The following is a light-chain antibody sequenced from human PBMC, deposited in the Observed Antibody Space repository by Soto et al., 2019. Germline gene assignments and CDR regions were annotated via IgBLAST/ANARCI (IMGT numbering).Light chain of an antibody. Sequence: IVMTQTPLSLSVTPGQPASISCKSSQSLLQSDXNTYLYWYLQKPGQPPQLLIYAVSNRFSGVPDRFSGSGSGTDFTLXISRXXAXDXXVXXXMXXXQLPRTFGQGTKVEIK. CDR1: QSLLQSDXNTY. J-gene: IGKJ1*01. V-gene: IGKV2D-29*01. CDR3: MXXXQLPRT. CDR2: AVS.